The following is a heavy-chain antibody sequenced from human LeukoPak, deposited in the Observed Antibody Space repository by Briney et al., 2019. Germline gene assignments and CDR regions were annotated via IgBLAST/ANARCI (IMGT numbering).Heavy chain of an antibody. CDR1: GGSISSSSYY. J-gene: IGHJ4*02. CDR2: IYYSGST. D-gene: IGHD3-22*01. Sequence: PSETLSLTCTVSGGSISSSSYYWGWIRQPPGKGLEWIGSIYYSGSTYYNPSLKSRVTISVDTSKNQFPLKLSSVTAADTAVYYCARYYDSSGYYSDYWGQGTLVTVSS. CDR3: ARYYDSSGYYSDY. V-gene: IGHV4-39*01.